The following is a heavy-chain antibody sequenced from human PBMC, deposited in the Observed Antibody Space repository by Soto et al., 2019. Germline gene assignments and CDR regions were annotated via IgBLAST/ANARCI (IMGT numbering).Heavy chain of an antibody. CDR1: GFTFSSYA. D-gene: IGHD6-13*01. J-gene: IGHJ6*02. CDR3: ARDAAAGMTPRYYYYGMDV. V-gene: IGHV3-30-3*01. Sequence: QVQLVESGGGVVQPGRSLRLSCAASGFTFSSYAMHWVRQAPGKGLEWVAVISYDGSNKYYSDSVKGRFTNSRDNSKNTLYLQMNSLRAEDTAVYYCARDAAAGMTPRYYYYGMDVWGQGTTVTVSS. CDR2: ISYDGSNK.